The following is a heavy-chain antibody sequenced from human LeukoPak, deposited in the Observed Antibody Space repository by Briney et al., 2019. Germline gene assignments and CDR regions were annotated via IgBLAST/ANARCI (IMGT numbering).Heavy chain of an antibody. CDR3: ARGLSGLPIFDY. Sequence: SETLSLTCSVSGGSISSSDYYWSWIRQPPGKGLEWIGYIPYSGSTNYNPSLKSRVTISLDTSMNQFSLKLSSVTAADTAVYYCARGLSGLPIFDYWGQGTLVTVSS. V-gene: IGHV4-61*08. CDR1: GGSISSSDYY. D-gene: IGHD3-22*01. J-gene: IGHJ4*02. CDR2: IPYSGST.